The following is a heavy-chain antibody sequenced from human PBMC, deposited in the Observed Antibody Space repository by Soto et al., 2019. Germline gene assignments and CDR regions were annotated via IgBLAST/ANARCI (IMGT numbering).Heavy chain of an antibody. CDR2: ISYDGSNK. CDR3: ARGDYYFDY. Sequence: GGSLRLSCTASGFTFSSYAMHWVRQAPGKGLEWVAVISYDGSNKYYADSVKGRFTISRDNSKNTLYLQMNSLRAEDTAVYYCARGDYYFDYWGQGTLVTVSS. CDR1: GFTFSSYA. V-gene: IGHV3-30-3*01. J-gene: IGHJ4*02. D-gene: IGHD2-21*02.